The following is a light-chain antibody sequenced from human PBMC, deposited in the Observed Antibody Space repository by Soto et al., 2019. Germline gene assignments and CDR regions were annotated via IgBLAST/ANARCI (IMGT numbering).Light chain of an antibody. CDR1: QSISNY. J-gene: IGKJ3*01. CDR2: GAS. Sequence: DIPMTQSPSSLSQSVGDRVTITCRPSQSISNYVNWYQQKPGKAPNLLIYGASSLQSGVPLRFSGSGSGTDFTLTISSLQPEDVATYYCQQCYSMPFTFGPGTEVDIK. CDR3: QQCYSMPFT. V-gene: IGKV1-39*01.